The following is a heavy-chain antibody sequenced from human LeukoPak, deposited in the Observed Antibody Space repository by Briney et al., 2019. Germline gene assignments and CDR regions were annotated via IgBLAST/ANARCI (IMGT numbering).Heavy chain of an antibody. CDR1: GYTFTSYD. CDR2: MNPNSGNT. D-gene: IGHD5-18*01. V-gene: IGHV1-8*01. CDR3: ARVKGRGYIYGFGY. J-gene: IGHJ4*02. Sequence: ASVKVSFKASGYTFTSYDNNLVRQATGQGLEWMGWMNPNSGNTGYAHEFQGRGTITRNNSISTAYLELRSLRSEDTAVYYCARVKGRGYIYGFGYWGQGTLVTVSS.